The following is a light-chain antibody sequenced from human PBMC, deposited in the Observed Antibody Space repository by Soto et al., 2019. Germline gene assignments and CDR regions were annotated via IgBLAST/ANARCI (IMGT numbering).Light chain of an antibody. Sequence: DIQMTQSPSSLSASVVDRVTITCRASQNIRNYLNWDQQKPGKAPTLLIHSAATLRSGVPSRFSGSGSGTDFSLTISSLQPEDFASYHCQQSFTIPYTFGQGTNVAIK. J-gene: IGKJ2*01. V-gene: IGKV1-39*01. CDR2: SAA. CDR1: QNIRNY. CDR3: QQSFTIPYT.